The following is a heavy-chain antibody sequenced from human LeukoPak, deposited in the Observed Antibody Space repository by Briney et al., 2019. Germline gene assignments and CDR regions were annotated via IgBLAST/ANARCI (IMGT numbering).Heavy chain of an antibody. J-gene: IGHJ4*02. D-gene: IGHD4-17*01. V-gene: IGHV3-23*01. CDR3: ATMTTVTKGDY. CDR2: ISGSGGST. Sequence: GGSLRLSCAASGFTFSSYALSWVRQAPGKGLEWVSAISGSGGSTYYADSVKGRFTISRDNSKNTLYLQMNSLRAEDTAVYYCATMTTVTKGDYWGQGTLVTVSS. CDR1: GFTFSSYA.